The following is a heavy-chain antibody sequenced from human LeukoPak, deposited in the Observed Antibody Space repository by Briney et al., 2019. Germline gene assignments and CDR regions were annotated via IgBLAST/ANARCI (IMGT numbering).Heavy chain of an antibody. V-gene: IGHV4-34*01. Sequence: SETLSLTCAVYGGSFSGYYWSWIRQPPGKGLEWIGEINHSGSTNYNPSLTSRVTISVDTSKNQFSLKLSSVTAADTAVYYCARGPSGYHNTGGQGTLVTVSS. J-gene: IGHJ4*02. D-gene: IGHD5-12*01. CDR2: INHSGST. CDR3: ARGPSGYHNT. CDR1: GGSFSGYY.